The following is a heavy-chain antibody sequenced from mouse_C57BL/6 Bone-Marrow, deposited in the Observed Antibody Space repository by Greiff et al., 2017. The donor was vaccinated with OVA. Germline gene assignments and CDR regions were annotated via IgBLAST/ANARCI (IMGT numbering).Heavy chain of an antibody. J-gene: IGHJ2*01. CDR1: GYTFTSYW. Sequence: VKLMESGAELVKPGASVKMSCKASGYTFTSYWITWVKQRPGQGLEWIGDIYPGSGSTNYNEKFKSKATLTVDTSSSTAYMQLSSLTSEDSAVYYCARWELTGDYWGQGTTLTVSS. D-gene: IGHD4-1*01. V-gene: IGHV1-55*01. CDR3: ARWELTGDY. CDR2: IYPGSGST.